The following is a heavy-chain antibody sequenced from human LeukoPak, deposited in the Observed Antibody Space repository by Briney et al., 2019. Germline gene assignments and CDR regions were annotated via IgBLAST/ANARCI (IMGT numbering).Heavy chain of an antibody. V-gene: IGHV1-18*01. D-gene: IGHD6-13*01. CDR3: ARERGSDSNGWYLYYFDY. CDR1: GGTFSSYA. J-gene: IGHJ4*02. CDR2: ISAYNGNT. Sequence: GASVKVSCKASGGTFSSYAISWVRQAPGQGLEWMGWISAYNGNTNYAQRVQGRVTMTTDTSTSTAYMELRSLRSDDTAVYYCARERGSDSNGWYLYYFDYWGQGTLVTVSS.